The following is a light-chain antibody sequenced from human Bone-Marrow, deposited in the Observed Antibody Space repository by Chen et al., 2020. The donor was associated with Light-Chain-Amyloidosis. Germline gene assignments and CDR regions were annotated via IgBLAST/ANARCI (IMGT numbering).Light chain of an antibody. V-gene: IGLV4-69*01. J-gene: IGLJ3*02. CDR3: QTWGTGEV. Sequence: QLVLTQSPSASASLGASVKLTCTLSSGHSSYAITWHQQQPEKGPRSLMKLNSDGSHSKGDGIPDRFSGSSSGAERYLTISSLQSEDEADYYCQTWGTGEVFGGGTKLTVL. CDR2: LNSDGSH. CDR1: SGHSSYA.